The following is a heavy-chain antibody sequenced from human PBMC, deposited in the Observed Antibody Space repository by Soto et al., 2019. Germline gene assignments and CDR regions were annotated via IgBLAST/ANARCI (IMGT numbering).Heavy chain of an antibody. V-gene: IGHV4-31*03. CDR2: IYYSGST. CDR3: ARYCSGGSCYSGYFDL. CDR1: GGSISSGGYY. J-gene: IGHJ2*01. Sequence: QVQLQESGPGLVKPSQTLSLTCTVSGGSISSGGYYWSWIRQHPGKGLEWIGYIYYSGSTYYNPSLKSRVTISVATSKNPFSLKLSSVTAADTAVYYCARYCSGGSCYSGYFDLWGRGTLVTVSS. D-gene: IGHD2-15*01.